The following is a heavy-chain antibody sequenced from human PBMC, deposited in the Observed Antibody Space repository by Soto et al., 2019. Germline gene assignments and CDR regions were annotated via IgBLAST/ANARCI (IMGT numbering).Heavy chain of an antibody. V-gene: IGHV3-30*18. D-gene: IGHD3-10*01. J-gene: IGHJ4*02. CDR1: GFTFSSYG. CDR3: AKDRGSGEKYYFDY. Sequence: HPGGSLRLSCAASGFTFSSYGMHWVRQAPGKGLEWVAVISYDGSNKYYADSVKGRFTISRDNSKNTLYLQMNSLRAEDTAAYYCAKDRGSGEKYYFDYWGQGTLVTVSS. CDR2: ISYDGSNK.